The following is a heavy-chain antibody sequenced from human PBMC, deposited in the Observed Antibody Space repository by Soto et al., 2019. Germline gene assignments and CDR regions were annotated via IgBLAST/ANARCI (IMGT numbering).Heavy chain of an antibody. CDR2: INHSGST. J-gene: IGHJ6*02. D-gene: IGHD2-2*01. CDR3: ARGPRYIVVVPAHSYYYYGMDV. CDR1: GGSFSGYY. V-gene: IGHV4-34*01. Sequence: SETLSLTCAVYGGSFSGYYWSWIRQPPGKGLEWIGEINHSGSTNYNPSLKSRVTISVDTSKNQFSLKLSSVTAADTAVYYCARGPRYIVVVPAHSYYYYGMDVWGQGTTVTVSS.